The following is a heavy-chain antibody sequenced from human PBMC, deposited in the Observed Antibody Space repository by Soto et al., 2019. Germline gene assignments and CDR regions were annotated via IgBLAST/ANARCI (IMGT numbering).Heavy chain of an antibody. D-gene: IGHD2-8*01. CDR1: GGTFSSYA. CDR3: APAVLLRYYYSGMDV. CDR2: IIPIFGTA. J-gene: IGHJ6*02. Sequence: QVQLVQSGAEVKKPGSSVKVSCKASGGTFSSYAISWVRQAPGQGLEWMGGIIPIFGTADYAQKFQGRVTITADESTSTAYLELSPLRSADTSVYYCAPAVLLRYYYSGMDVWGQGTTVTVSS. V-gene: IGHV1-69*12.